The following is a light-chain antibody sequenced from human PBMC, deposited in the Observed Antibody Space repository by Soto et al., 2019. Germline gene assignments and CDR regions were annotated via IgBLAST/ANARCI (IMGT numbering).Light chain of an antibody. V-gene: IGKV3-11*01. Sequence: IVLTQSPATLSLSPGERATLSCRASQSVRSYLAWYQQKTGQGPRLLIFATTTRATGIPARFSGSGSGTYFTLTISSLEPEDFAVYYCQQRTHWPPYTFGQGTRLEIK. CDR2: ATT. CDR1: QSVRSY. J-gene: IGKJ2*01. CDR3: QQRTHWPPYT.